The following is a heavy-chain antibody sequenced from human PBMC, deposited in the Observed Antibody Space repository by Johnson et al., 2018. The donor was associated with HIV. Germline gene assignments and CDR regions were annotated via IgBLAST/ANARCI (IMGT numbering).Heavy chain of an antibody. D-gene: IGHD3-3*01. Sequence: EVQLVESGGGVVQPGTSLRLSCAASGFTFSSYAMSWVRQAPGKGLEWVSAISGSGGSTYYADSVKGRFPISRDNSKNTLYLQMNSLRAEDTAVYYCAKDSERITIFGVVIEFNTNDAFDIWGQGTMVTVSS. CDR3: AKDSERITIFGVVIEFNTNDAFDI. CDR2: ISGSGGST. CDR1: GFTFSSYA. J-gene: IGHJ3*02. V-gene: IGHV3-23*04.